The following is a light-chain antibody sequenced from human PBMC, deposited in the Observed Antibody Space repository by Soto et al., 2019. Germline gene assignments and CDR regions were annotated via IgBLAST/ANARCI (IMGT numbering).Light chain of an antibody. CDR3: TKERANAYVV. CDR1: SSDVGSYNL. CDR2: EVS. J-gene: IGLJ2*01. V-gene: IGLV2-23*02. Sequence: QSALTQPASVSGSPGQSITISCTGTSSDVGSYNLVSWYQQHPGKTPKLIIYEVSMRPSGVSNRFSGSESGSTASLTISGLQAEDEADYYCTKERANAYVVFGGGTK.